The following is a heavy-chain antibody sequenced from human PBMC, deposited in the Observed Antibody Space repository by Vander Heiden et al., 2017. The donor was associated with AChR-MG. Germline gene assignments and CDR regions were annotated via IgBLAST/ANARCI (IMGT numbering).Heavy chain of an antibody. CDR3: ARPYCSSTSCYLGNNWFDP. CDR1: GGTFSSYA. D-gene: IGHD2-2*01. J-gene: IGHJ5*02. CDR2: IIPIFGTA. V-gene: IGHV1-69*06. Sequence: QVQLVQSGAEVKKPGSSVKVSCKASGGTFSSYAISCVRQAPGQGLGWMGGIIPIFGTANYAQKFQGRVTITADKSTSTAYMELSSLRSEDTAVYYCARPYCSSTSCYLGNNWFDPWGQGTLVTVSS.